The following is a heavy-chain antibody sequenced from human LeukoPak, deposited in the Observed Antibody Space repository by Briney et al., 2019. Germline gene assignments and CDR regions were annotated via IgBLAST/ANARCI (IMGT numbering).Heavy chain of an antibody. CDR3: ARVRPYDYIWGTKRRHYFDY. V-gene: IGHV4-34*01. CDR2: ISHSGST. J-gene: IGHJ4*02. D-gene: IGHD3-16*01. CDR1: GGSFSGYY. Sequence: SETLSLTCAVYGGSFSGYYWNWIRQPPGKGLEWIGEISHSGSTNYNPSLESRVTISLDTSKNQFSLKLSSVTAADTAVYHCARVRPYDYIWGTKRRHYFDYWGQGTLVTVSS.